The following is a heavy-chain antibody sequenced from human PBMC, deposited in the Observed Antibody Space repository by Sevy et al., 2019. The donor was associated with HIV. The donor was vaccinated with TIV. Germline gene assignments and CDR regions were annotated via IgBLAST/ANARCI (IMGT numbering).Heavy chain of an antibody. J-gene: IGHJ6*02. Sequence: GGSLRLSCEASGFTFSTYGMHWVRQAPGKGLEWETLMWYDGSYIYYADSVKRRFTISRDNSKNTLYLHMSSLRAEDTAVYYCARDGRHTYWTAFYGSRDYYDMDVWGQGTTVTVSS. V-gene: IGHV3-33*01. D-gene: IGHD3-10*01. CDR2: MWYDGSYI. CDR3: ARDGRHTYWTAFYGSRDYYDMDV. CDR1: GFTFSTYG.